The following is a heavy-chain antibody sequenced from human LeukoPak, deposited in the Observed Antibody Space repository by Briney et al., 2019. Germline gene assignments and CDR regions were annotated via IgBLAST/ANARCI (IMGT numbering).Heavy chain of an antibody. CDR1: GYTFTSYY. D-gene: IGHD3-22*01. CDR2: INPSGGST. Sequence: GASVKVACKASGYTFTSYYMHWVRQAPGQGLEWMGIINPSGGSTSYAQKFQGRVTMTRDTSSSTVYMELSSLRSEDTAVYYCARGDSSGYYPFGEWGQGTLVTVSS. V-gene: IGHV1-46*01. CDR3: ARGDSSGYYPFGE. J-gene: IGHJ4*02.